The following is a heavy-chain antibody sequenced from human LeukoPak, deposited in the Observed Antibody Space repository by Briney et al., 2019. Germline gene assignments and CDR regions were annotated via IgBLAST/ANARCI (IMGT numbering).Heavy chain of an antibody. J-gene: IGHJ3*02. CDR3: ARVGRPVSSRQPTDAFDI. Sequence: ASVKVSCKASGYTFTGYYMHWVRQAPGQGLEWMGWINPNNDGTNYAQKLQGRVTMTTDTSTSTAYMEPRSLRSDDTAVYYCARVGRPVSSRQPTDAFDIWGQGTMVTVSS. D-gene: IGHD6-13*01. CDR1: GYTFTGYY. CDR2: INPNNDGT. V-gene: IGHV1-2*02.